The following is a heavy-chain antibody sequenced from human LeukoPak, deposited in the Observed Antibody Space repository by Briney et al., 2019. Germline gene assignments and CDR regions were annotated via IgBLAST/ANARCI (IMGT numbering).Heavy chain of an antibody. V-gene: IGHV4-59*01. CDR2: IYYSGST. CDR1: GGSISSYY. J-gene: IGHJ4*02. Sequence: PSETLSLTCTVPGGSISSYYWSWIRQPPGEGLEWIVYIYYSGSTNYNPSLKSRVTISVDTSKNQLSLKLSSVTAADTAVYYCARGLGGSSGCFGYWGQGTLVTVSS. D-gene: IGHD6-19*01. CDR3: ARGLGGSSGCFGY.